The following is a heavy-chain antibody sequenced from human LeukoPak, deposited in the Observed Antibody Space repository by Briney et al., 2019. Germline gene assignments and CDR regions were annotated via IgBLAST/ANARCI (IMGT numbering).Heavy chain of an antibody. J-gene: IGHJ6*02. CDR3: ARGLGYSYGFTYYYYGMDV. Sequence: SETLSLTCAVYGGSFSGYYWSWIRPPPGKGLEWIGEINHSGSTNYNPSLKSRVTISVDTSKNQFSLKLSSVTAADTAVYYCARGLGYSYGFTYYYYGMDVWGQGTTVTVSS. CDR1: GGSFSGYY. V-gene: IGHV4-34*01. D-gene: IGHD5-18*01. CDR2: INHSGST.